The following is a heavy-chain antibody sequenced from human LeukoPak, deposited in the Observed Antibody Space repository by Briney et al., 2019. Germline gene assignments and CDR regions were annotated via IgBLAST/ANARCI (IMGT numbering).Heavy chain of an antibody. D-gene: IGHD2-15*01. CDR3: ARGSDRGILYYYYMDV. Sequence: SVKVSCKASGGTFSSYAISWVRHAPGQGLEWMGGIIPIFGTANYAQKFQGRVTITADESTSTAYMELSSLRSEDTAVYYCARGSDRGILYYYYMDVWGKGTTVTVSS. J-gene: IGHJ6*03. CDR2: IIPIFGTA. V-gene: IGHV1-69*13. CDR1: GGTFSSYA.